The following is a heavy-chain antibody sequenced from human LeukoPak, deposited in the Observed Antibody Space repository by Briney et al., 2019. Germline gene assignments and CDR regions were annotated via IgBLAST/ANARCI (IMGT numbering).Heavy chain of an antibody. Sequence: ASVKVSCKASGYTLTGYYMHWVRQAPGQGLEWMGWISAYNGNTNYAQKLQGRVTMTTDTSTSTAYMELRSLRSDDTAVYYCAREYCSSTSCYAGNWFDPWGQGTLVTVSS. D-gene: IGHD2-2*01. CDR3: AREYCSSTSCYAGNWFDP. V-gene: IGHV1-18*04. CDR2: ISAYNGNT. CDR1: GYTLTGYY. J-gene: IGHJ5*02.